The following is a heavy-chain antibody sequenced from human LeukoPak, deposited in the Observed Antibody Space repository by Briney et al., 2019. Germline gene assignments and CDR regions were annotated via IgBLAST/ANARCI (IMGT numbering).Heavy chain of an antibody. CDR2: IIPIFGTA. CDR3: ARYSGSYFSHAFDI. Sequence: SVKVSCKASGYTFTSYGINWVRQAPGQGLEWMGGIIPIFGTANYAQKFQGRVTITADESTSTAYMELSSLRSEDTAVYYCARYSGSYFSHAFDIWGQGTMVTVSS. J-gene: IGHJ3*02. CDR1: GYTFTSYG. V-gene: IGHV1-69*13. D-gene: IGHD1-26*01.